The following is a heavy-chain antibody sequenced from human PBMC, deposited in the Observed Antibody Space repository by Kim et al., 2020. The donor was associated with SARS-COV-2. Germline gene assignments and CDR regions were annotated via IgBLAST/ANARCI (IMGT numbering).Heavy chain of an antibody. CDR1: GFTFDDYA. Sequence: GGSLRLSCAASGFTFDDYAMHWVRQAPGKGLEWVSGISWNSGSIGYADSVKGRFTISRDNAKNSLYLQMNSLRAEDTALYYCAKSRCGGDCYPDYWGQGTLVTVSS. CDR3: AKSRCGGDCYPDY. J-gene: IGHJ4*02. V-gene: IGHV3-9*01. CDR2: ISWNSGSI. D-gene: IGHD2-21*02.